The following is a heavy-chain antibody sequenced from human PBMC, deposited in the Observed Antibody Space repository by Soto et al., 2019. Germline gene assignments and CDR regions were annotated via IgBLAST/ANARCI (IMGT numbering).Heavy chain of an antibody. CDR3: ARARDDFWAQNRVHATPRFDY. J-gene: IGHJ4*02. V-gene: IGHV1-69*06. D-gene: IGHD3-3*01. CDR1: GGTFSSYA. CDR2: IIPIFGTA. Sequence: GASVKVSCKASGGTFSSYAISWVRQAPGQGLEWMGGIIPIFGTANYAQKFQGRVTITADKSTSTAYMELSSLRSEDTAVYYCARARDDFWAQNRVHATPRFDYWGQGTLVTVSS.